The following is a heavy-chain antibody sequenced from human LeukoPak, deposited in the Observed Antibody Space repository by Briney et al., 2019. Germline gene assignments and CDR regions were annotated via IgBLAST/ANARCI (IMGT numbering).Heavy chain of an antibody. D-gene: IGHD3-22*01. J-gene: IGHJ4*02. CDR3: ARGSHSGDYDRLDY. CDR1: GGSIRSYY. CDR2: IYTSGST. Sequence: SETLSLTCTVSGGSIRSYYRSWIRQPAGKGLEWIGRIYTSGSTNYNPSLKSRVTMSVDMSKNQFSLKLSSVTAADTAVYYCARGSHSGDYDRLDYWGQGTLVTVSS. V-gene: IGHV4-4*07.